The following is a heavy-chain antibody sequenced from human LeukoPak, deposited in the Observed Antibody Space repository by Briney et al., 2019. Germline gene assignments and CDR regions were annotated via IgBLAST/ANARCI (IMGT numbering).Heavy chain of an antibody. CDR3: ARDSAYNAFDI. D-gene: IGHD5-12*01. Sequence: GGSLRLSCAASGFSVSSNYMSWVRQAPGKGLEWVSAIGGSGGSTYYADSVKGRFTISRDNAKNSLYLQMNSLSAEDTAVYYCARDSAYNAFDIWGQGTMVTVSS. CDR1: GFSVSSNY. V-gene: IGHV3-23*01. J-gene: IGHJ3*02. CDR2: IGGSGGST.